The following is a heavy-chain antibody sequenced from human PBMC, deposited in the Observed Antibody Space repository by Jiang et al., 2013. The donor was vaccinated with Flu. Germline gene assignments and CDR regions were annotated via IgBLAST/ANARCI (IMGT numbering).Heavy chain of an antibody. J-gene: IGHJ6*02. Sequence: GAEVKKPGSSVKVSCKASGGTFSSYAISWVRQAPGQGLEWMGGIIPIFGTANYAQKFQGRVTITADESTSTAYMELSSLRSEDTAVYYCARDKLDYDSSGYYYGMDVWGQGTTV. CDR3: ARDKLDYDSSGYYYGMDV. CDR1: GGTFSSYA. V-gene: IGHV1-69*01. D-gene: IGHD3-22*01. CDR2: IIPIFGTA.